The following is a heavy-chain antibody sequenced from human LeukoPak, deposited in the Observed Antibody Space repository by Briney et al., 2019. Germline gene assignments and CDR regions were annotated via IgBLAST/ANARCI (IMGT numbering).Heavy chain of an antibody. CDR1: GYTFTSYG. CDR2: ISAYNGNT. Sequence: GASVKVSCKASGYTFTSYGISWVRQAPGQGLEWMGWISAYNGNTNYAQKLQGRVTMTTDTSTSTAYMELRSLRSDDTAVYYCARAEEGYYDFWSGYMGDYYMDVRGKGTTVTVSS. V-gene: IGHV1-18*01. D-gene: IGHD3-3*01. J-gene: IGHJ6*03. CDR3: ARAEEGYYDFWSGYMGDYYMDV.